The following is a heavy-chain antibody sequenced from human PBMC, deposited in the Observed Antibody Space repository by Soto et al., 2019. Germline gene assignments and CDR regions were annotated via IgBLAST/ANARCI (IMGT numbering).Heavy chain of an antibody. Sequence: QVQLQQWGAGLLKPSETLSLTCAVYGGSFSGYYWSWIRQPPGKGLEWIGEINHSGSTNYNPSLKSRVTISVDTSKNQFSLKLSSVTAADTAVYYCARGVRVGYVVVVAATRESGDYCGQGTLVTVSS. CDR3: ARGVRVGYVVVVAATRESGDY. V-gene: IGHV4-34*01. D-gene: IGHD2-15*01. CDR1: GGSFSGYY. CDR2: INHSGST. J-gene: IGHJ4*02.